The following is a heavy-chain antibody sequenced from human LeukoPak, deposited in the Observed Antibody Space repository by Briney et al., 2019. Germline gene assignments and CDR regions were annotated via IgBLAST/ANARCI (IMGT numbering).Heavy chain of an antibody. Sequence: GASVKVSCKASGYTFTSYGISWVRQAPGQGLEWMGWISAYNGNTNYAQKLQGRVTMTTDTSTSTAYMELRSLRSDDTAVYYCARDPAWDIVVVPENWFDPWGQGTLVTVSS. CDR2: ISAYNGNT. CDR3: ARDPAWDIVVVPENWFDP. V-gene: IGHV1-18*01. CDR1: GYTFTSYG. J-gene: IGHJ5*02. D-gene: IGHD2-2*01.